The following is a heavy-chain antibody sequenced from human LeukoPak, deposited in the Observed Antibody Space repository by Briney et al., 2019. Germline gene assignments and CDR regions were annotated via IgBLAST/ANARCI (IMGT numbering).Heavy chain of an antibody. Sequence: ASVKVSCKASGYTFTGYYMHWERQAPGQGLEWMGWINPNSGGTNYAQKFQGRVTMTRDTSISTAYMELSRLRSDDTAVYYCARDSHYDSSGPGGDDAFDIWGQGTMVTVSS. CDR1: GYTFTGYY. CDR3: ARDSHYDSSGPGGDDAFDI. CDR2: INPNSGGT. D-gene: IGHD3-22*01. V-gene: IGHV1-2*02. J-gene: IGHJ3*02.